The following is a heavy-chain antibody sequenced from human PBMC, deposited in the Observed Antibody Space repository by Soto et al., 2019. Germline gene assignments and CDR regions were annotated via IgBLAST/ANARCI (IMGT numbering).Heavy chain of an antibody. J-gene: IGHJ5*02. CDR2: ISPGSRYP. Sequence: LRLSCAGSGFTFGDSYVSWIRQAPGKGLEWLSYISPGSRYPAYADSVKGRFTISRDNAKRSLYLQMVSLTAEDTAIYYCVRGGGGGLFDPWGQGTMVTVSS. D-gene: IGHD2-15*01. CDR1: GFTFGDSY. CDR3: VRGGGGGLFDP. V-gene: IGHV3-11*06.